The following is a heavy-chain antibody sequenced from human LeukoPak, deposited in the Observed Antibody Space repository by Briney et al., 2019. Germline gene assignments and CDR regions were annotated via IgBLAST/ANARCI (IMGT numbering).Heavy chain of an antibody. CDR2: ISAYNGNT. V-gene: IGHV1-18*01. CDR3: ARDPPHYDYVWGSYRYGSFDY. J-gene: IGHJ4*02. D-gene: IGHD3-16*02. Sequence: ASVKVSCKASGGTFSSYAISWVRQAPGQGLEWMGGISAYNGNTNYAQKLQGRVTMTTDTSTSTAYMELRSLRSDDTAVYYCARDPPHYDYVWGSYRYGSFDYWGQGTLVTVSS. CDR1: GGTFSSYA.